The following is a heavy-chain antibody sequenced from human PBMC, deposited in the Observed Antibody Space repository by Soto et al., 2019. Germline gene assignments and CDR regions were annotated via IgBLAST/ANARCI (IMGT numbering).Heavy chain of an antibody. CDR3: ARDHLSSNYVWEPRGWFDP. D-gene: IGHD4-4*01. CDR1: GYTFTSYG. CDR2: ISAYNGNT. J-gene: IGHJ5*02. Sequence: QVQLVQSGAEVKKPGASVKVSCKASGYTFTSYGISWVRQAPGQGLEWMGWISAYNGNTNYAQKLQGRGTMTTDTSTSTANMELRSLRSDDTAVYYCARDHLSSNYVWEPRGWFDPWGQGTLVTVSS. V-gene: IGHV1-18*01.